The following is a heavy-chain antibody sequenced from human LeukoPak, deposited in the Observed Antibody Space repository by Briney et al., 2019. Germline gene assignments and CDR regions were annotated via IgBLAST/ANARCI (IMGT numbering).Heavy chain of an antibody. CDR3: ARDPILTTAYYYYYGMDV. Sequence: GGSLRLSCAASGFIFSTYSMNWVRQAPGKGLEWVSFISSGSSYIYYADSVKGRFTISRDNAKNSLYLQMNSLRAEDTAVYYCARDPILTTAYYYYYGMDVWGQGTTVTVSS. D-gene: IGHD4-17*01. CDR1: GFIFSTYS. CDR2: ISSGSSYI. V-gene: IGHV3-21*01. J-gene: IGHJ6*02.